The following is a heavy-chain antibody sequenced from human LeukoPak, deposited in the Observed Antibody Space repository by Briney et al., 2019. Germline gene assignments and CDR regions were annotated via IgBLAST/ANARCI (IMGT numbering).Heavy chain of an antibody. CDR3: ARIPHRVPHNWFDP. Sequence: ASVKVSCKASGYTFTSYDINWVRQAAGQGLEWMGWMNPHSANAGHAQKFQGRVTMTRDTSISTAYMELSSLRSDDTAVYYCARIPHRVPHNWFDPWGQGTLVTVSS. CDR2: MNPHSANA. D-gene: IGHD2-2*01. V-gene: IGHV1-8*01. CDR1: GYTFTSYD. J-gene: IGHJ5*02.